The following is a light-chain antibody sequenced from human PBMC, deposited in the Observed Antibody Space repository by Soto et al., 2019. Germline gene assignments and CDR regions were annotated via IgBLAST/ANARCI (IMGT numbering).Light chain of an antibody. J-gene: IGKJ4*01. CDR1: QSVSSW. CDR2: KAS. Sequence: DIQMTQSPSTLSASVGDRVTITCRASQSVSSWLAWYQQKPGKAPKLLIYKASSLESGIPSRFSGSGSGTDFTHTISSLQPDDFATYYCQQYNSYSRTFGGGTKVEIK. V-gene: IGKV1-5*03. CDR3: QQYNSYSRT.